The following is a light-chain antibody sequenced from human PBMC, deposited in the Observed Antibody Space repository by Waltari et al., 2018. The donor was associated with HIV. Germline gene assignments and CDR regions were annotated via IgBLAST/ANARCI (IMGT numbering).Light chain of an antibody. V-gene: IGLV1-47*01. CDR2: RNY. J-gene: IGLJ3*02. CDR1: TSNIETEA. CDR3: VSYDSRLDERL. Sequence: QSVLTQPPSVSGTPGQTVTISCSGSTSNIETEALYWYQQLPGTAPKLPIYRNYKPPPGASDRFSCSKSGASAPLVISVLRPEDEAHYYCVSYDSRLDERLFGGGTKLTVL.